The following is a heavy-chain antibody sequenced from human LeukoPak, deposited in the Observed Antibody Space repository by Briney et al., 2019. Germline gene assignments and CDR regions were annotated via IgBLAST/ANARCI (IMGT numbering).Heavy chain of an antibody. Sequence: HPGGSQRLSCAASGFLFRNYWMSWVRQAPGKGLEWVANIKEDGSIKYYVDSVKGRFTISRDTAKNSVYLQMNSLRVEDTGIYFCARIGYKSSSFDCWGQGTLVTVSS. J-gene: IGHJ4*02. D-gene: IGHD2-2*02. CDR3: ARIGYKSSSFDC. CDR2: IKEDGSIK. CDR1: GFLFRNYW. V-gene: IGHV3-7*01.